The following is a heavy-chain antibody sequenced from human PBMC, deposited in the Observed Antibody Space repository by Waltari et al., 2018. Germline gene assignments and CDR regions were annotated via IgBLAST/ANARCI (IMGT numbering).Heavy chain of an antibody. CDR3: ARDLYCSSTSCYRAPERYFDY. J-gene: IGHJ4*02. D-gene: IGHD2-2*01. Sequence: QVQLVQSGAEVKKPGASVKVSCKASGYTFTSYYMHWVRQAPGQGLEWMGIINPSCGSTSYAQKFQGRVTMTRDTSTSTVYMELSSLRSEDTAVYYCARDLYCSSTSCYRAPERYFDYWGQGTLVTVSS. CDR2: INPSCGST. V-gene: IGHV1-46*01. CDR1: GYTFTSYY.